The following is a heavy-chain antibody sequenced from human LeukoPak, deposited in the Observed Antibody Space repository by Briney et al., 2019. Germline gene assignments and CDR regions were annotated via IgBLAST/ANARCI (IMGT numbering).Heavy chain of an antibody. D-gene: IGHD5-18*01. CDR1: GFTFSSYA. Sequence: GGSLRLSCAASGFTFSSYAMSWVRQAPGEGLEWVSTISDSGGSTYYADSVKGRFTISRDNSKNTLYLQMNSLRAEDTAVYYCARDRIQLWSHDYWGQGTLVTVSS. J-gene: IGHJ4*02. CDR2: ISDSGGST. V-gene: IGHV3-23*01. CDR3: ARDRIQLWSHDY.